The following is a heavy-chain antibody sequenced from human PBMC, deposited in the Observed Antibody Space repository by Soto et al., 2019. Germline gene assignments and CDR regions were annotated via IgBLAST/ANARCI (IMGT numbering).Heavy chain of an antibody. Sequence: GGSLRLSCSASGFSFSVHAMHWVRQAPGKGLDRVSTISQTGAGTYYADSVKGRFTISRDNSKNTLYLQMDSLRPEDTAVYYCVKDTFGVIIFDYWGQGALVTVSS. V-gene: IGHV3-64D*06. J-gene: IGHJ4*02. CDR2: ISQTGAGT. CDR3: VKDTFGVIIFDY. D-gene: IGHD3-3*01. CDR1: GFSFSVHA.